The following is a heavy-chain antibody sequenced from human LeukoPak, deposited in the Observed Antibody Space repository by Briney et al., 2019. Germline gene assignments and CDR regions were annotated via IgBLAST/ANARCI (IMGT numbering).Heavy chain of an antibody. CDR3: AKILVVAAQGILFDY. Sequence: PGGSLRLSCAASGFTFSSYGMHWVRQAPGKGLEWVAVISYDGSNKYYADSVKGRFTISRDNSKNTLYLQMNSLRAEDTAVYYCAKILVVAAQGILFDYWGQGTLVTVSS. CDR2: ISYDGSNK. J-gene: IGHJ4*02. CDR1: GFTFSSYG. V-gene: IGHV3-30*18. D-gene: IGHD2-15*01.